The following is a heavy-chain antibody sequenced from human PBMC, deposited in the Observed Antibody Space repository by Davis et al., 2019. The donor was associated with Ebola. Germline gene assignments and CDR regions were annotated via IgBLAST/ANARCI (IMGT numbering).Heavy chain of an antibody. CDR1: GGPISSGGYY. J-gene: IGHJ6*02. CDR3: VKMFGGMDV. CDR2: INHTGST. V-gene: IGHV4-34*01. Sequence: MPSETLSLTCAVSGGPISSGGYYWSWIRQPPGKGREWIGEINHTGSTNHNPSLKSRVTISEDTSKNQYSLKLSSVTAADTAVYYCVKMFGGMDVWGQGTTVTVSS. D-gene: IGHD3-16*01.